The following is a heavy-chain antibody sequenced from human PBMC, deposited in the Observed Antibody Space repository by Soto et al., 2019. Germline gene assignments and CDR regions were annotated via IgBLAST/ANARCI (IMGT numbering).Heavy chain of an antibody. Sequence: QVQLVQSGAEVKKPGSSVKVSCKASGGTFSSYAISWVRQAPGQGLEWMGGSIPIFGTANYAQKFQVRVTITADESTSPAYMELSSLRSEDTAVYYCARDRGGGGTYYYGMYVWGHGTTVTVAS. V-gene: IGHV1-69*01. CDR2: SIPIFGTA. J-gene: IGHJ6*02. CDR1: GGTFSSYA. D-gene: IGHD2-15*01. CDR3: ARDRGGGGTYYYGMYV.